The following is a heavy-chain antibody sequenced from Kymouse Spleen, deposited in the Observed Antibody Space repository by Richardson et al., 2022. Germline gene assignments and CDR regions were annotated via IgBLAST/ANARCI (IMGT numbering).Heavy chain of an antibody. CDR2: IRSKANSYAT. CDR3: TRWGIAARDYYYYGMDV. D-gene: IGHD6-6*01. V-gene: IGHV3-73*02. CDR1: GFTFSGSA. J-gene: IGHJ6*02. Sequence: EVQLVESGGGLVQPGGSLKLSCAASGFTFSGSAMHWVRQASGKGLEWVGRIRSKANSYATAYAASVKGRFTISRDDSKNTAYLQMNSLKTEDTAVYYCTRWGIAARDYYYYGMDVWGQGTTVTVSS.